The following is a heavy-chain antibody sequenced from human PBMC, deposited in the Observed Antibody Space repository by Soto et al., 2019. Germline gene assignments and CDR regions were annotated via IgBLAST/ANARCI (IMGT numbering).Heavy chain of an antibody. CDR3: ASGLYSGSYYGDYYYGMDV. Sequence: EVQLVQSGGGLVKPGGSLRLSCAASGFTFSSYSMNWVRQAPGKGLEWVSSISSSGSTIYYADSVKGRFTISRDNAKNSLYLQMNSLRAEDTAVYYCASGLYSGSYYGDYYYGMDVWGQGTTVTVSS. V-gene: IGHV3-21*04. CDR2: ISSSGSTI. J-gene: IGHJ6*02. D-gene: IGHD1-26*01. CDR1: GFTFSSYS.